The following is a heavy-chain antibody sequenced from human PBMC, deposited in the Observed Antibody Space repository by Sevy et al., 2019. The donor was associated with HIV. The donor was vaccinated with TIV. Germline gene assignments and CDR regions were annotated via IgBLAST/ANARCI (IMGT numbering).Heavy chain of an antibody. CDR3: AKDLGYCSGGSCSTTFDY. CDR1: GFTFSSYA. CDR2: ISGSGGST. Sequence: GGSLRLSCVASGFTFSSYAMSWVRQAPGKGLEWVSAISGSGGSTYYADSVKGRFTISRDNSKNTLYLQMNSLRAEDTAVYYCAKDLGYCSGGSCSTTFDYWGQGTLVTVSS. D-gene: IGHD2-15*01. V-gene: IGHV3-23*01. J-gene: IGHJ4*02.